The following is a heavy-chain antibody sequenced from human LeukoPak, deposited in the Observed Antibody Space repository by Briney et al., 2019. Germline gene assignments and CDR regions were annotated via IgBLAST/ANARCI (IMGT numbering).Heavy chain of an antibody. J-gene: IGHJ5*02. CDR1: GGSFSGYY. CDR2: INHSGST. D-gene: IGHD3-3*01. V-gene: IGHV4-34*01. CDR3: ANTYYDFWSGYYTA. Sequence: SETLSLTCAVYGGSFSGYYWSWIRQPPGKGLEWIGEINHSGSTNYNPSLESRVTISVDTSKNQFSLKLSSVTAADTAVYYCANTYYDFWSGYYTAWGQGTLVTVSS.